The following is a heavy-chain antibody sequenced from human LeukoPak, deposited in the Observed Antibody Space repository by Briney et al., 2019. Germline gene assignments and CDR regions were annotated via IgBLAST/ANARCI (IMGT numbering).Heavy chain of an antibody. CDR2: IYHSGST. V-gene: IGHV4-38-2*02. CDR3: AKGGLGASAGLSWFDP. CDR1: GYSISSGYY. Sequence: SETLSLTCTVSGYSISSGYYWGWIRQPPGKGLEWIGSIYHSGSTYYNPSLKSRVTISVDTSKNQFSLKLSSVTAADTAVYYCAKGGLGASAGLSWFDPWGQGTLVTVSS. D-gene: IGHD1-26*01. J-gene: IGHJ5*02.